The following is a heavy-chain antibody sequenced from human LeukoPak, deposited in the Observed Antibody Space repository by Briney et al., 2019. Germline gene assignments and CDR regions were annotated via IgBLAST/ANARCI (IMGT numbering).Heavy chain of an antibody. V-gene: IGHV3-23*01. J-gene: IGHJ4*02. CDR1: GFTFSNYA. D-gene: IGHD3-16*01. CDR3: AREGWGTFDY. Sequence: GGSLRLSCAGSGFTFSNYAMTWVRQAPGKGLEWVSSVSGSGRNTFYPDSVEGRFTISRDNSKNTVYLQMNSLRAEDTAVYYCAREGWGTFDYWGQGTLVTVSS. CDR2: VSGSGRNT.